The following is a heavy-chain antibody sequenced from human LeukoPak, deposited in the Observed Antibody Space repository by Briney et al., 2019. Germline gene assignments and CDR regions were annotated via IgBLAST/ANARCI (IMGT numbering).Heavy chain of an antibody. V-gene: IGHV3-11*01. CDR1: GFTFSDYY. D-gene: IGHD2-2*01. Sequence: GGSLRLSCAASGFTFSDYYMSRIRQAPGKGLEWVSYISSSGSTIYYADSVKGRFTISRDNAKNSLYLQMNSLRAEDTAVYYCARDAIVVVPGHDYWGQGTLVTVSS. CDR3: ARDAIVVVPGHDY. J-gene: IGHJ4*02. CDR2: ISSSGSTI.